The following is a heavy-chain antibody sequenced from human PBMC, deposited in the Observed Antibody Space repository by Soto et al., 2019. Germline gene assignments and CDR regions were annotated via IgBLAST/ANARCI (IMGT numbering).Heavy chain of an antibody. CDR2: IERDDDDK. J-gene: IGHJ6*02. Sequence: DSGPTLVNPTETLTVTCTFSGFSLTSPGMCVSWIRQSPGKALEWLALIERDDDDKYYSTSLKTRLTISKDTRKNQVVLTMANMDPADTATYYCARSIRGTSRFNGMDGWGQGTTVTVS. V-gene: IGHV2-70*13. D-gene: IGHD1-20*01. CDR1: GFSLTSPGMC. CDR3: ARSIRGTSRFNGMDG.